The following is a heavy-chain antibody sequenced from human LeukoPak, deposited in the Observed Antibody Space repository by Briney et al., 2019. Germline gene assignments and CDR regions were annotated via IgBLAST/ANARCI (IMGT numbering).Heavy chain of an antibody. CDR3: ARWGAAASRDYYYCGMDV. CDR1: GFTFSDYY. Sequence: GGSLRLSCAASGFTFSDYYMSWIRQAPGKGLEWVSYISSSSSYTNYADSVKGRFTISRDNAKNSLYLQMNSLRAEDTAVYYCARWGAAASRDYYYCGMDVWGQGTTVTVSS. V-gene: IGHV3-11*03. D-gene: IGHD6-13*01. J-gene: IGHJ6*02. CDR2: ISSSSSYT.